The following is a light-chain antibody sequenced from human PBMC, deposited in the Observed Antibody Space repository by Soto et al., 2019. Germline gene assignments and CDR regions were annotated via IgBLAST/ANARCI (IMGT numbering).Light chain of an antibody. V-gene: IGKV4-1*01. CDR2: WAS. CDR1: QSVLYSSNNKNY. CDR3: QQYLHTPRT. Sequence: DAVLPPSPDSLAASLGARSTFHCKPNQSVLYSSNNKNYLAWYQQKPGQPPKLLIYWASTRESGVPDRFSGSGSGTDFTPTISSLQAEDVAVYYCQQYLHTPRTFGQGTKVDIK. J-gene: IGKJ1*01.